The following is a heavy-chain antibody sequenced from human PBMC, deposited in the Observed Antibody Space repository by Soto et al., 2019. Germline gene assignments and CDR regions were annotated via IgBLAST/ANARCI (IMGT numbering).Heavy chain of an antibody. Sequence: GSLRLSCAASGFTFNNAWMSWARQAPGKGLEWVGRIKSKDDGGTADYAAPVTDRFTISRDDSKNTLYLQMNSLRAEDTAVYYCARDMRLRNFDYWGQGTLVTVSS. V-gene: IGHV3-15*01. D-gene: IGHD3-16*01. CDR1: GFTFNNAW. CDR2: IKSKDDGGTA. CDR3: ARDMRLRNFDY. J-gene: IGHJ4*02.